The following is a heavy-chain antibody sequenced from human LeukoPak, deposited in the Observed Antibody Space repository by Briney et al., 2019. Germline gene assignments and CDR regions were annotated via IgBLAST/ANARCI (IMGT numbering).Heavy chain of an antibody. CDR1: GFTFSSYA. CDR3: AKTRPLDSSSWSHGDY. Sequence: GGSLRLSCAASGFTFSSYAMSWVRQAPGKGLEWVSAISGSGDSTYYGDSVKGRFTISRDNSKNMLYLQMNSLRAEDMAVYYCAKTRPLDSSSWSHGDYWGQGTLVTVSS. CDR2: ISGSGDST. V-gene: IGHV3-23*01. D-gene: IGHD6-13*01. J-gene: IGHJ4*02.